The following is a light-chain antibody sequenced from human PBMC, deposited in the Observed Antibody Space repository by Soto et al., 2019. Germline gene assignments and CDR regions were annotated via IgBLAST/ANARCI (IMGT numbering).Light chain of an antibody. Sequence: IVMTQSPDSLAVSLGERATINCKSSQSVLHSSNNKNYLAWYQQKPGQPPKLLIYWASTRESGVPDRFSGSGSGTDFTLTISSLQAEDVAVYYCQQYYSTPNTFGQGTKLEIK. V-gene: IGKV4-1*01. CDR3: QQYYSTPNT. J-gene: IGKJ2*01. CDR1: QSVLHSSNNKNY. CDR2: WAS.